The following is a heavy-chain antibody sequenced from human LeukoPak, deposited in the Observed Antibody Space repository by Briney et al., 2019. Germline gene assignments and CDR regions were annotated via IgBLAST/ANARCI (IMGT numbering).Heavy chain of an antibody. CDR3: ARDLGYCSSTSCYNWFGP. D-gene: IGHD2-2*01. CDR2: IYYSGNT. Sequence: PSVTLSLTCTVSGGSISSYYWIWLRQPPGKGLEGIGYIYYSGNTNYNPSLNSRVTMSVDTSKNQFSLKLSSVTAADTAVYYCARDLGYCSSTSCYNWFGPWGQGSLVTVSS. J-gene: IGHJ5*02. CDR1: GGSISSYY. V-gene: IGHV4-59*01.